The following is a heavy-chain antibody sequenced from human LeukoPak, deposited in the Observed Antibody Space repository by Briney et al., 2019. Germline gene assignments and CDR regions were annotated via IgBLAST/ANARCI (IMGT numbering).Heavy chain of an antibody. V-gene: IGHV3-23*01. CDR1: GFTFSSYA. Sequence: GGSLRLSCAASGFTFSSYAMSWVRQAPGKGLEWVSAISGSGGSTYYADSVKGRFTISRDSSKNTLYLQMNSLRAEDTAVYYCATLPASGGSRESRGQGTLVTVSS. CDR3: ATLPASGGSRES. CDR2: ISGSGGST. J-gene: IGHJ4*02. D-gene: IGHD2-15*01.